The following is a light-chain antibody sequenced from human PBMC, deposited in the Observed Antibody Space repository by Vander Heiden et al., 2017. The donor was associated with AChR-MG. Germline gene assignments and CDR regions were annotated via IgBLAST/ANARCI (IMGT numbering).Light chain of an antibody. J-gene: IGKJ4*01. CDR2: GAS. V-gene: IGKV3-20*01. CDR3: QEEGRSPFT. CDR1: QIINVSY. Sequence: IVLTQSPGTLSLSPGERATLSCRASQIINVSYLGWYQQKPGRAPRLLIYGASNRATGIPDRFSGSGSGTDFTLTITRLEPEDFAVYYCQEEGRSPFTFGGGTKVEIK.